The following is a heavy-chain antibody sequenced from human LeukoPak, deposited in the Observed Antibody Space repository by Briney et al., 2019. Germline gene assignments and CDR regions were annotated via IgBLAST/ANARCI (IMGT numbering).Heavy chain of an antibody. Sequence: PGGSLRLSCEASGFTFNSYAMSWVRQAPGKGLEWDSTITASGDARYYADFVEGRFTISRDNSKNTLYLQMNSLRVEDAALYYCASTRRYRSTWELGFFESWGQGNVVAVSS. D-gene: IGHD6-13*01. J-gene: IGHJ4*01. V-gene: IGHV3-23*01. CDR2: ITASGDAR. CDR1: GFTFNSYA. CDR3: ASTRRYRSTWELGFFES.